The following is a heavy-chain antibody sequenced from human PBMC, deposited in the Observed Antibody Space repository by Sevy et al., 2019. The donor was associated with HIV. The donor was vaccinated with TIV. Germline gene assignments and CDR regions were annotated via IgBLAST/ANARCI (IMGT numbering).Heavy chain of an antibody. J-gene: IGHJ4*02. Sequence: GGSLRLSCAAAGLNFNNYAMTWVRQAPGKGLEWVSRISFSGSKTYYAESVKGRFSISRDPSKNTLYPQMNNVRVEDTAVYFCAKTPFMDFWNDYYSFYFDFWGQGTLVTVSS. CDR2: ISFSGSKT. CDR1: GLNFNNYA. V-gene: IGHV3-23*01. D-gene: IGHD3-3*01. CDR3: AKTPFMDFWNDYYSFYFDF.